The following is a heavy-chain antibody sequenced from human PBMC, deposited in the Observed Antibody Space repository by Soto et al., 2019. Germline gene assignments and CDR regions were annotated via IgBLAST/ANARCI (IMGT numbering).Heavy chain of an antibody. D-gene: IGHD2-15*01. CDR3: VRGQEVGAHFFDS. V-gene: IGHV3-13*01. CDR2: IGTIGDT. J-gene: IGHJ4*02. Sequence: GGSLRLSCAASGFTFRNFDFHWVRQPSGRGLEWVATIGTIGDTYYPVSVKGRFTVSRENAKSAVSLQMNSLTVGDTAVYFCVRGQEVGAHFFDSWGQGTPVTVSS. CDR1: GFTFRNFD.